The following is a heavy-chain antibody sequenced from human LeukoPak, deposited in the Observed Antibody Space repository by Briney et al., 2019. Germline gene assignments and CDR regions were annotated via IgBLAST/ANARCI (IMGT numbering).Heavy chain of an antibody. J-gene: IGHJ3*02. Sequence: PGGSLRLSCAASGFTFSSFDMSWVRQAPGEGLEWVSAISGGGGSTYNADSVKGRFTISRDNSKNTMYLQMNSLRAEDTAVYYCAKDHYGDYFSTGAFDIWGQGTTVIVSS. V-gene: IGHV3-23*01. CDR1: GFTFSSFD. D-gene: IGHD4-17*01. CDR2: ISGGGGST. CDR3: AKDHYGDYFSTGAFDI.